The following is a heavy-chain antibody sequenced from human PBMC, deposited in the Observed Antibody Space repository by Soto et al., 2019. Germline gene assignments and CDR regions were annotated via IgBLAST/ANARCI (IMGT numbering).Heavy chain of an antibody. CDR1: GYSISSGYY. CDR3: ARGIGVTTFYFDY. V-gene: IGHV4-38-2*01. CDR2: IYHSGST. J-gene: IGHJ4*02. Sequence: SETLSLTCAVSGYSISSGYYWGWIRQPPGKGLEWIGSIYHSGSTYYNPSLKSRVTISVDTSKNQFSLKLSSVTAADTAVYYCARGIGVTTFYFDYWGQGTLVTVSS. D-gene: IGHD4-17*01.